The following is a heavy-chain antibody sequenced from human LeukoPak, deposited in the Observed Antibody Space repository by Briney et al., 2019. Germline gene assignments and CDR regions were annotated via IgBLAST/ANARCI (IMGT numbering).Heavy chain of an antibody. CDR3: ARAHRGSGYSYGYFDY. V-gene: IGHV3-53*04. J-gene: IGHJ4*02. Sequence: GGSLRLSCAASGFTFSSYSMNWVRQAPGKGLEWVSVIYSGGSTYYADSVKGRFTISRHNSKNTLYLQMNSLRAEDTAVYYCARAHRGSGYSYGYFDYWGQGTLVTVSS. CDR1: GFTFSSYS. D-gene: IGHD5-18*01. CDR2: IYSGGST.